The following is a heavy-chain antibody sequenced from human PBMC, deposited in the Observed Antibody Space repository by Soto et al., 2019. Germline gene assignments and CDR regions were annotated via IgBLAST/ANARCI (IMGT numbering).Heavy chain of an antibody. CDR3: AKDGGLPRLVVVAENWFDP. V-gene: IGHV3-23*01. Sequence: GGSLRLSCAASGFTFSSYAMSWVRQAPGKGLEWVSAISGSGGSTYYADSVKGRFTISRDNSKNTLYLQMNSLRAEDTAVYYCAKDGGLPRLVVVAENWFDPWGQGTLVTVSS. D-gene: IGHD2-15*01. CDR2: ISGSGGST. CDR1: GFTFSSYA. J-gene: IGHJ5*02.